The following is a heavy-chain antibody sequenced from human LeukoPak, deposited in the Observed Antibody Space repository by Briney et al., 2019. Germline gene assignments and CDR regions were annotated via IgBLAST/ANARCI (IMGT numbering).Heavy chain of an antibody. J-gene: IGHJ4*02. Sequence: SETLSLTCTVSGGSISSYYWSWIRQPPGKGLEWIGYIYYSGSTNYNPSVKSRVTISVDTSKNQFSLKLKSVTAADTALYFCARHIEGWSAPVVDFWGQGTLVTVSS. CDR2: IYYSGST. V-gene: IGHV4-59*08. CDR1: GGSISSYY. D-gene: IGHD1-26*01. CDR3: ARHIEGWSAPVVDF.